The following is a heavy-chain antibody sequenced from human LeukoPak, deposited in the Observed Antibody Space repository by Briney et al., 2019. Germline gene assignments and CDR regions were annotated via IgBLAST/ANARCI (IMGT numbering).Heavy chain of an antibody. Sequence: SETLSLTCTVSGYSISTGYYWDWIRQPPGKGLEWIGTFYHGGSTYYNPSLKSRVTISVDTSKNQFSLKLSSVTAADTAVYYCAGYTIFGVVTSFDYWGQGTLVTVSS. CDR1: GYSISTGYY. CDR3: AGYTIFGVVTSFDY. V-gene: IGHV4-38-2*02. CDR2: FYHGGST. J-gene: IGHJ4*02. D-gene: IGHD3-3*01.